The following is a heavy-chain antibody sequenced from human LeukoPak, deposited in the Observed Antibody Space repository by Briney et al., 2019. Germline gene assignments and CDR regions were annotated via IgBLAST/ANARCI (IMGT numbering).Heavy chain of an antibody. J-gene: IGHJ3*02. V-gene: IGHV3-48*03. D-gene: IGHD5-18*01. CDR1: GFTFSSYE. Sequence: PGGSLRLSCATSGFTFSSYEMNWVRQAPGKGLKWVSYISSSGSTIYYADSVRGRFTISRDNAKNSLYLQMNSLRAEDTAVYYCARDQVDTGAFDIWGQGTVVTVSS. CDR3: ARDQVDTGAFDI. CDR2: ISSSGSTI.